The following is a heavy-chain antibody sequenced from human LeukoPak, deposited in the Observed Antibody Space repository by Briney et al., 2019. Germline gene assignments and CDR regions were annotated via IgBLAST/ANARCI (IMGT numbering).Heavy chain of an antibody. Sequence: SETLSLTCTVSGGSISSYYWSWIRQPPGKGLEWIGYIYYSGSTNYNPSLKSRVTISVDTSKNQFSPKLSSVTAADTAVYYCATQGYSGYDYYYYYGMDVWGQGTTVTVSS. CDR2: IYYSGST. J-gene: IGHJ6*02. CDR3: ATQGYSGYDYYYYYGMDV. D-gene: IGHD5-12*01. V-gene: IGHV4-59*01. CDR1: GGSISSYY.